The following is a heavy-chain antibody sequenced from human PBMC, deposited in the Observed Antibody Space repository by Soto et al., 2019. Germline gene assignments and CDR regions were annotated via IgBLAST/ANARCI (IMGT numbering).Heavy chain of an antibody. CDR2: IDTSSTKI. CDR3: ASHYDMWSGYLSPVDY. V-gene: IGHV3-11*01. D-gene: IGHD3-3*01. CDR1: GYTFSDYY. J-gene: IGHJ4*02. Sequence: PGESLILSCAASGYTFSDYYMSWIRQAPGKGLEWISYIDTSSTKIYYADSVKGRFTISRDNAKNSLYLEMNSLRDEETAVYYCASHYDMWSGYLSPVDYWGQGTLVTVFS.